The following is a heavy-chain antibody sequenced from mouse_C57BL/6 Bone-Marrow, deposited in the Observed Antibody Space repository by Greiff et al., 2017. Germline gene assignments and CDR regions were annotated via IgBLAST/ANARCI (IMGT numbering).Heavy chain of an antibody. J-gene: IGHJ3*01. CDR1: GYTFTSYG. D-gene: IGHD2-3*01. CDR3: GGDCYYEGAWFAY. V-gene: IGHV1-81*01. CDR2: IYPRSGNT. Sequence: VQLQQSGAELARPGASVKLSCKASGYTFTSYGISWVKQRTGQGLEWIGGIYPRSGNTYYNEKFKGKATLTADKSSSTAYMELRSLTSEDSAVYFCGGDCYYEGAWFAYWGQGTLVTVSA.